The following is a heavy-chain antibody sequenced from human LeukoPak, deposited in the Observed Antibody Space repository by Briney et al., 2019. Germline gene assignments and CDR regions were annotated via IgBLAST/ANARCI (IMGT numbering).Heavy chain of an antibody. CDR1: GGSFSSEA. V-gene: IGHV1-69*05. D-gene: IGHD1-26*01. CDR3: ARVPREWELLRGFRFDP. Sequence: GSSVKVSCKAFGGSFSSEAISWVRQAPGQGLEWMGGIIPIFGTANYAQEFQGRVTVTTDEFTSTAYMEVSSLRSEDTAVYYCARVPREWELLRGFRFDPWGQGTLVTVSS. CDR2: IIPIFGTA. J-gene: IGHJ5*02.